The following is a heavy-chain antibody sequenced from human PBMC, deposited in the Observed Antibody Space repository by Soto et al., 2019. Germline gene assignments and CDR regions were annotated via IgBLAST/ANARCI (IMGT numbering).Heavy chain of an antibody. CDR3: ARHYYYDRRYYYPTTTQLPLDY. V-gene: IGHV5-51*01. CDR2: IYPGDSDI. Sequence: GESLKISCKGSGYSFTSYWIAWVRQVPGKGLELMGVIYPGDSDIRYSPSFQGQVTISADKSISTAYLQWSSLKASDSAMYFCARHYYYDRRYYYPTTTQLPLDYWGQGTLVTGSS. J-gene: IGHJ4*02. CDR1: GYSFTSYW. D-gene: IGHD3-22*01.